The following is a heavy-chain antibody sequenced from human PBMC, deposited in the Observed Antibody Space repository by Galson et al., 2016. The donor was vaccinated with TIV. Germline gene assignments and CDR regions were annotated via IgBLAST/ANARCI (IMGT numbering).Heavy chain of an antibody. CDR3: AKPFGDLYSWFEP. D-gene: IGHD3-10*01. V-gene: IGHV3-30*18. CDR2: ISNDGNTK. Sequence: SLRLSCATSGFVFSAYAMHWVRQAPGKGLEWVAVISNDGNTKSYVDSVKGRFTVSRDNSKNTLYLQMNSLRFEDTAVYFCAKPFGDLYSWFEPRGQGTLVTVSS. J-gene: IGHJ5*02. CDR1: GFVFSAYA.